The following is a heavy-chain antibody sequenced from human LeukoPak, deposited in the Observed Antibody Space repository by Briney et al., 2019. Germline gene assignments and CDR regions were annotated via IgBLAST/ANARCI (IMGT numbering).Heavy chain of an antibody. D-gene: IGHD6-13*01. CDR2: INPNSGGT. Sequence: ASVKVSCKASGYTFTGYYMHWVRQAPGQGLEWMGWINPNSGGTNYAQKFQGRVTMTRDTSISTAYMELSRLRSDDTAVYYCARSPEQQLGLYYYYYYMDVWGKGTTVTVSS. CDR3: ARSPEQQLGLYYYYYYMDV. V-gene: IGHV1-2*02. J-gene: IGHJ6*03. CDR1: GYTFTGYY.